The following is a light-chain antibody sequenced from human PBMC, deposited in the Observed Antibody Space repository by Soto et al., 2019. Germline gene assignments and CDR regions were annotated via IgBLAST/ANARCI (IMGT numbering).Light chain of an antibody. V-gene: IGLV2-14*01. Sequence: QSVLTQPASVSGSPGQSITISCTGTNSDIGAYNYVSWYHQHPGKAPKLMIFDVINRPSGVSNRFSGSKSGSTASLTISGLQAEDEADYYCRSYTSHNFMVFGGGTKVTVL. CDR2: DVI. J-gene: IGLJ2*01. CDR3: RSYTSHNFMV. CDR1: NSDIGAYNY.